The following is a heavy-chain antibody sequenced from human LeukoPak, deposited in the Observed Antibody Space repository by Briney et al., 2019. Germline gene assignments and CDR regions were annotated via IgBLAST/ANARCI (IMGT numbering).Heavy chain of an antibody. V-gene: IGHV3-30*04. CDR1: GFTFSTYT. CDR3: AKGPGYCSSISCRAYDYYYGMDV. D-gene: IGHD2-2*01. Sequence: GGSLRLSCAASGFTFSTYTMHWVRQAPGMALEWVAVISSDGSYKCYADSVKGRFTISRDNSKNTLYLQMNSLRAEDTAVYYCAKGPGYCSSISCRAYDYYYGMDVWGQGTTVTVSS. CDR2: ISSDGSYK. J-gene: IGHJ6*02.